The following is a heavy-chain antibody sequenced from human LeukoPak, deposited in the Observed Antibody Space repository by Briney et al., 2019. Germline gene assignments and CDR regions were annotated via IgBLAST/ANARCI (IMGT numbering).Heavy chain of an antibody. Sequence: GGSLRLSCAASGFTFDDYGMSWVRQAPGKGLEWVSGINWNGGSTGYADSVKGRFTISRDNAKNSLYLQMNSLRAEDTALYHCARGGGYCSSTSCYTERWFDPWGQGTLVTASS. V-gene: IGHV3-20*01. CDR1: GFTFDDYG. D-gene: IGHD2-2*02. J-gene: IGHJ5*02. CDR3: ARGGGYCSSTSCYTERWFDP. CDR2: INWNGGST.